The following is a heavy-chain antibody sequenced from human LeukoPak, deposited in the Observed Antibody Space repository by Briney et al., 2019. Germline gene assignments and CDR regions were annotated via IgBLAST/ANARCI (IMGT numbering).Heavy chain of an antibody. CDR3: AKARSSGWPVTYYFDY. J-gene: IGHJ4*02. Sequence: PGGSLRLSCEASGFTFSSYGMHWVRQAPGKGLEWVAVIWYDGSNKYYADSVKGRFTISRDNSKNTLYLQMNSLRAEDTAVYYCAKARSSGWPVTYYFDYWGQGTLVTVSS. CDR1: GFTFSSYG. CDR2: IWYDGSNK. D-gene: IGHD6-19*01. V-gene: IGHV3-33*06.